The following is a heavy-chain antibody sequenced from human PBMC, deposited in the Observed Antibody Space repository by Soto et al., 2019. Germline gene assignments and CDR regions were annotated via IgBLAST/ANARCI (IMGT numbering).Heavy chain of an antibody. Sequence: SQTLSLTCAISGDSVSSNSAAWNWIRQSPSRGLEWLGRTYYRSKWYNDYAVSVKSRITINPDTSKNQFSLQLNSVTPEDTAVYYCAREGLDSSSWTRGYYYYYGMDVWGQGTTVTVSS. CDR2: TYYRSKWYN. J-gene: IGHJ6*02. CDR3: AREGLDSSSWTRGYYYYYGMDV. CDR1: GDSVSSNSAA. V-gene: IGHV6-1*01. D-gene: IGHD6-13*01.